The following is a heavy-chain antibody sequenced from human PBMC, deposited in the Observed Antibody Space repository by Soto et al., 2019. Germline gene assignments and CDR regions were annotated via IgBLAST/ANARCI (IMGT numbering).Heavy chain of an antibody. J-gene: IGHJ4*02. D-gene: IGHD3-10*01. V-gene: IGHV3-64*04. CDR1: GFTFSSYA. CDR2: ISSSGGST. Sequence: PGGSLRLSCSASGFTFSSYAMHWVRQAPGKGLEYVSAISSSGGSTYYADSVKGRFTVSRDNSKNTLFLQMNSLRADDTAVYYCAKDTNSGSPNWYHFDYWGQGTLVTVSS. CDR3: AKDTNSGSPNWYHFDY.